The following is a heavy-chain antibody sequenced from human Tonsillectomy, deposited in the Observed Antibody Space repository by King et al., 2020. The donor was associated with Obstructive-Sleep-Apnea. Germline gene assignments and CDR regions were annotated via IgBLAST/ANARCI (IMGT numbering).Heavy chain of an antibody. CDR1: GFTFADYS. J-gene: IGHJ6*02. V-gene: IGHV3-9*01. CDR2: ISWNSGSI. D-gene: IGHD6-19*01. Sequence: VQLVESGGGLVQPGRSLRVSCAASGFTFADYSMHWVRQAPVKGLRWCSGISWNSGSIGYAVSVKGRFTTSRDNAKNSLYLQMNSLRVEDTALYYCAKGLVQDYYYGMDVWGQGTTVTVSS. CDR3: AKGLVQDYYYGMDV.